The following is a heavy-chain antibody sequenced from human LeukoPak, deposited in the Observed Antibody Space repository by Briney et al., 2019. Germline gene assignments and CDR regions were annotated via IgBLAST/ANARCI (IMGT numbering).Heavy chain of an antibody. V-gene: IGHV4-38-2*01. CDR3: ARTYYYDSSGLDAFDI. D-gene: IGHD3-22*01. Sequence: PSETLSLTCSVSGYSISDGYYWGWIRQTPGKGLEWIGNIYHSGNTYYRPSLESRVTISMDTSKNQFSLKLSSVTAADTAVYYCARTYYYDSSGLDAFDIWGQGTMVTVSS. CDR2: IYHSGNT. J-gene: IGHJ3*02. CDR1: GYSISDGYY.